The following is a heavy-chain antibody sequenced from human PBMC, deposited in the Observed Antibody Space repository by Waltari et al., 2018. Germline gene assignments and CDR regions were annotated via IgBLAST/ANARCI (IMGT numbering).Heavy chain of an antibody. CDR2: IFSNDEK. D-gene: IGHD3-3*01. J-gene: IGHJ3*02. Sequence: QVTLKESGPVLVKPTETLTLTCTVSGFSLSNARTGVSWIRQPPGKALEWLAHIFSNDEKSYSTSLKSRLTISKDTSKSQVVLTMTNMDPVDTATYYCARSYDFWSGYYLGACDIWGQGTMVTVSS. V-gene: IGHV2-26*01. CDR1: GFSLSNARTG. CDR3: ARSYDFWSGYYLGACDI.